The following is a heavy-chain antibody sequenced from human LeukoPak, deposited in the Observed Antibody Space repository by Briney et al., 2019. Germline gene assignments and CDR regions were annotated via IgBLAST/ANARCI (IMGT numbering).Heavy chain of an antibody. D-gene: IGHD2-2*01. Sequence: GESLKISCKGSGYSFTSYWIGWVRQMPGKGLEWMGIIFPADSDTRYSPSFQGQVTISADKSISTAYLQWSSLKASDTAMYYCARQRVHLCPDYWGQGTLVIVSS. CDR1: GYSFTSYW. CDR2: IFPADSDT. J-gene: IGHJ4*02. V-gene: IGHV5-51*01. CDR3: ARQRVHLCPDY.